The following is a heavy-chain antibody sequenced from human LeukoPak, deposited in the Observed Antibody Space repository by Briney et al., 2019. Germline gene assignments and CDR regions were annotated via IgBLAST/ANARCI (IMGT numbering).Heavy chain of an antibody. D-gene: IGHD6-13*01. V-gene: IGHV1-3*01. CDR2: INAGNGNT. CDR1: GYTFTSYA. Sequence: ASVKVSCKASGYTFTSYAMHWVRQAPGQRLEWMGWINAGNGNTKYSQKFQGRVTITRDTSASTAYMELSSLRSEDTAVYYCARDFPALGEFDYWGQGTLVTVSS. J-gene: IGHJ4*02. CDR3: ARDFPALGEFDY.